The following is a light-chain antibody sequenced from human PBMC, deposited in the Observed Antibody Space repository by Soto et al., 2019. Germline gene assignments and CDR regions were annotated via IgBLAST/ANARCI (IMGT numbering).Light chain of an antibody. CDR3: QQRSDWPST. J-gene: IGKJ4*01. CDR2: DAS. CDR1: QSVSSY. Sequence: EIVLTQSPATLSLSPGERATLSCRASQSVSSYLAWYQQKPGQAPMLLIYDASNRATAIPARFSCSGSGTDFTLTISSLEPEDFAVYYCQQRSDWPSTFGGGTKVEIK. V-gene: IGKV3-11*01.